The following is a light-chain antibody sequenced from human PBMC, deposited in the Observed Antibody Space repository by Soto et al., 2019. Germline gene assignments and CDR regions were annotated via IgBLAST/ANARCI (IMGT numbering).Light chain of an antibody. CDR1: QSVNSN. CDR3: QHYHNWPPWT. J-gene: IGKJ1*01. V-gene: IGKV3-15*01. Sequence: VMTQSPATLSVSPGERATLSCRASQSVNSNLAWYQQKPGQAPRLLIFGASTRATGIPARFSGSGSGTECTLTISSLQSEEFAVYYCQHYHNWPPWTFGQGTKVEI. CDR2: GAS.